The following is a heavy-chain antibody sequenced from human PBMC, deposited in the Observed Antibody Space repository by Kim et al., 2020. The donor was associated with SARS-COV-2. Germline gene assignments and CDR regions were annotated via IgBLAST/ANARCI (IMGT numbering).Heavy chain of an antibody. Sequence: ADAVRGRFTITRDHSKNTLFLQMDSLRVDDTAVYYCAKDLLYVPGRGYFDSWGQGVVVTVSS. CDR3: AKDLLYVPGRGYFDS. J-gene: IGHJ4*02. D-gene: IGHD3-10*01. V-gene: IGHV3-23*01.